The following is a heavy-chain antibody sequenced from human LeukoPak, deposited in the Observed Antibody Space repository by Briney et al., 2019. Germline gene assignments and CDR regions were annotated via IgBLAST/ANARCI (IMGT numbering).Heavy chain of an antibody. Sequence: SQTLSLTCTVSGGSIISGDYYWSWIRQPPGKGLEWIGYIYYSGTTYNNPSLKSRVTISVDTSNNQFSLKLNSVTAADTAVYFCARGPGYCGGGTCYLHFDYWGQGTLVTVSS. CDR2: IYYSGTT. V-gene: IGHV4-30-4*01. J-gene: IGHJ4*02. CDR3: ARGPGYCGGGTCYLHFDY. CDR1: GGSIISGDYY. D-gene: IGHD2-15*01.